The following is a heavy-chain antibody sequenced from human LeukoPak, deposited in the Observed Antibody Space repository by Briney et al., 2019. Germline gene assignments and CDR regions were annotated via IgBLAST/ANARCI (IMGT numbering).Heavy chain of an antibody. CDR2: VSSSSSYI. CDR1: GFTFSSYS. J-gene: IGHJ6*03. V-gene: IGHV3-21*01. Sequence: PGGSLRLSCAASGFTFSSYSMNWVRQAPGKGLEWVSSVSSSSSYIYYADSVKGRFTISRDNAKNSLYLQMNSLRAEDTAVYYCARGKKQQLVRDRHYYMDVWGKGTTVTVSS. CDR3: ARGKKQQLVRDRHYYMDV. D-gene: IGHD6-13*01.